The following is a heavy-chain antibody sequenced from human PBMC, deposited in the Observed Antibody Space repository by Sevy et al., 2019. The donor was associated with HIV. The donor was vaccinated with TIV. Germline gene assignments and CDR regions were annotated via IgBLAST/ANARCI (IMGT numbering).Heavy chain of an antibody. Sequence: GGSLRLSCAASGFTFSSYWMSWVRQAPGKGLEWVANIKQDGSEKYYVDSVKGRFTISRDNAKNSRYLQMNSLRAEDTAVYYCARGISRYYFGYWGQGTLVTVSS. V-gene: IGHV3-7*04. CDR1: GFTFSSYW. J-gene: IGHJ4*02. CDR3: ARGISRYYFGY. CDR2: IKQDGSEK.